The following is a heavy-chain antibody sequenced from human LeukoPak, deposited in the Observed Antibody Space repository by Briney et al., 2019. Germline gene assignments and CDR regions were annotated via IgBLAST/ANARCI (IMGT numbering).Heavy chain of an antibody. CDR1: GFTFGDYA. J-gene: IGHJ4*02. V-gene: IGHV3-49*03. Sequence: PGGSLRLSCTASGFTFGDYAMSWFRQAPGKGLEWVGFIGSKAYGGTTEYAASVKGRFTISRDDSKSLAYLQMNSLKTEDTAVYYCTREDRYSYGLFDYWGQGTLVTVSS. CDR3: TREDRYSYGLFDY. CDR2: IGSKAYGGTT. D-gene: IGHD5-18*01.